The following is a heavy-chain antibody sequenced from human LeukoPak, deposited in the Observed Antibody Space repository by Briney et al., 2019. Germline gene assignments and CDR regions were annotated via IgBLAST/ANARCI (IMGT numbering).Heavy chain of an antibody. V-gene: IGHV5-51*01. CDR3: ARHTDGNDSDAFDI. J-gene: IGHJ3*02. CDR2: IYPDYSET. Sequence: KVSCEGFVYSFTNYWTGCGRQMPGKSLEWVGIIYPDYSETTYSPSFQGQVTMSVDKSINTAYLQWNSLRASDTAMYYCARHTDGNDSDAFDIWGQGTMVAVSS. CDR1: VYSFTNYW. D-gene: IGHD2-8*02.